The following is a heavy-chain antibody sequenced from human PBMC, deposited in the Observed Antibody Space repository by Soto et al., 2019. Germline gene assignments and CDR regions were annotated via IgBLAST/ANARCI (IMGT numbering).Heavy chain of an antibody. CDR1: GESVSSNSAA. V-gene: IGHV6-1*01. D-gene: IGHD6-6*01. CDR2: TYYRSKWYN. Sequence: SQTLSLTCAISGESVSSNSAAWNWIRQSPSRGLEWLGRTYYRSKWYNDYAVSVKSRITINPDTSKNQFSLQLNSVTPEDTAVYYCARDGYSSSPTNYYYYGMDVWGQGTTVTVSS. CDR3: ARDGYSSSPTNYYYYGMDV. J-gene: IGHJ6*02.